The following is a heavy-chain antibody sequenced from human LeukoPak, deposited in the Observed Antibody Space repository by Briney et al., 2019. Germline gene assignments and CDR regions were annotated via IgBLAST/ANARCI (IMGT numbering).Heavy chain of an antibody. J-gene: IGHJ4*02. V-gene: IGHV3-30*03. Sequence: GGSLTLSCAASGFTFSSYGMHWLRQAPGKGREGGADISYDGSNKYYADSVKGRFTISRDNPKNTLYLQMNRLRAEDTAVYYCMFGSSGLDYWGQGTMVTVSS. CDR1: GFTFSSYG. CDR2: ISYDGSNK. D-gene: IGHD6-19*01. CDR3: MFGSSGLDY.